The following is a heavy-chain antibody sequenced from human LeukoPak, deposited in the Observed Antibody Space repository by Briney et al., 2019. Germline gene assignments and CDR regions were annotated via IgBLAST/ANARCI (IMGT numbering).Heavy chain of an antibody. CDR3: AIRGNYYDSSGYYYPRRNFEYFQH. CDR1: GGSISTYY. J-gene: IGHJ1*01. D-gene: IGHD3-22*01. CDR2: INHSGST. V-gene: IGHV4-34*01. Sequence: SETLSLTCTVSGGSISTYYWSWIRQPPGKGLEWIGEINHSGSTNYNPSLKSRVTISVDTSKNQFSLKLSSVTAADTAVYYCAIRGNYYDSSGYYYPRRNFEYFQHWGQGTLVTVSS.